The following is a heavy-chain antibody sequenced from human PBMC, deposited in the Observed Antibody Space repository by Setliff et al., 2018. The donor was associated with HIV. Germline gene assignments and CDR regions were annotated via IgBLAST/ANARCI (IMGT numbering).Heavy chain of an antibody. CDR3: AREALAAAADSAAFDY. V-gene: IGHV3-13*01. J-gene: IGHJ4*02. CDR1: GFTFSSYD. CDR2: IGSRADT. Sequence: GGSLRLSCGASGFTFSSYDFHWVRQPPGKGLEWVSAIGSRADTYYSGSVKGRFTIFRENAKNSLYLQMNSLRVGDTAVYYCAREALAAAADSAAFDYWGQGTLVTVSS. D-gene: IGHD6-13*01.